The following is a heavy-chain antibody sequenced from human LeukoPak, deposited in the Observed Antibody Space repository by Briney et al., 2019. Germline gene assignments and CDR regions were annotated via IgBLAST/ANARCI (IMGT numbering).Heavy chain of an antibody. CDR1: GGSIRTSSYY. D-gene: IGHD3-16*01. Sequence: TPSATLSLTCTVSGGSIRTSSYYWGWIRLPPGKGLEWIVSICYSGSTYYNPSLKSRVTISVDTSKNQFSLRLNSLTAADTAIYYCARHESLGSFDIWGQGTMVTVSS. J-gene: IGHJ3*02. CDR3: ARHESLGSFDI. V-gene: IGHV4-39*01. CDR2: ICYSGST.